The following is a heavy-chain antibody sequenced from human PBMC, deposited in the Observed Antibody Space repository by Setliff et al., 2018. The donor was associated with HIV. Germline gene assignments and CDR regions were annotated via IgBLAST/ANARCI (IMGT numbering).Heavy chain of an antibody. Sequence: SVKVSCKASGGIFSSYALSWVRQAPGQGLEWMGGIIPILGSIDYAQKFQGRLSITADESTGTAYMELSSLRFEDTAVYYCARGQTTNNIKAEAFDIWGQGTLVTVSS. V-gene: IGHV1-69*13. CDR3: ARGQTTNNIKAEAFDI. D-gene: IGHD1-20*01. CDR2: IIPILGSI. CDR1: GGIFSSYA. J-gene: IGHJ3*02.